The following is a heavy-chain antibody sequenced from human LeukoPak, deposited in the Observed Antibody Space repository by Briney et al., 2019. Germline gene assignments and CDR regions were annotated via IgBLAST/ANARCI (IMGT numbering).Heavy chain of an antibody. Sequence: GSLRLSCAASGFTFSTYAMSWVRQAPGKGLEWVSAVTVSGRGGSTYYADSVKGRFTISRDNSKNTLYLQMNTLRAEDTALYYCAKSPTYCGSDCYSTFDFWGQGNLVTVSS. J-gene: IGHJ4*02. CDR2: VTVSGRGGST. V-gene: IGHV3-23*01. CDR1: GFTFSTYA. CDR3: AKSPTYCGSDCYSTFDF. D-gene: IGHD2-21*02.